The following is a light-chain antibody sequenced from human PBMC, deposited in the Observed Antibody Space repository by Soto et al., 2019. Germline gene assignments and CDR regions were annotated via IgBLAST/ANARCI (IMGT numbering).Light chain of an antibody. CDR3: QQYNSYSPWT. V-gene: IGKV1-5*01. Sequence: DIQMTQSPSTLSASVGDRVTITCRASQSISSWLAWYQQQPGKAPKLLIYDASSLESGVPSRFSGRGSGTGFPLTIRSLQPGDFSTYYCQQYNSYSPWTFGQGAKVEIK. CDR1: QSISSW. CDR2: DAS. J-gene: IGKJ1*01.